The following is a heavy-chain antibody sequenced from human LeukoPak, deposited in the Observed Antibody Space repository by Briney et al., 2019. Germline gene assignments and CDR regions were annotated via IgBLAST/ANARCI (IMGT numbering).Heavy chain of an antibody. CDR2: LYSDGST. Sequence: GGSLRLSCAASGFTVSRNYMSWVRQAPGKGLEWVSVLYSDGSTYHADSVKGRFTISRDNSKNTLYLQMNSLRAEDTAVYYCARPGPDAFDIWGQGTMVTVSS. J-gene: IGHJ3*02. V-gene: IGHV3-53*01. CDR1: GFTVSRNY. CDR3: ARPGPDAFDI.